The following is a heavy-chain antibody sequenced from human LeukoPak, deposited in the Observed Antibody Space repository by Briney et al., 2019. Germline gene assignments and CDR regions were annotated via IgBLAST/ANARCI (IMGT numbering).Heavy chain of an antibody. V-gene: IGHV3-33*03. CDR2: IWSDGSNK. J-gene: IGHJ4*02. CDR3: AKDGRDSGSHTWDY. Sequence: GRSLRLSCAASGFIFSSYGMHWVRQAPGRGLEGVAVIWSDGSNKYYADSVKGRFTISRDNSKNTLYLQMNSLRAEDTAVYYCAKDGRDSGSHTWDYWGRGTLVTVSS. CDR1: GFIFSSYG. D-gene: IGHD1-26*01.